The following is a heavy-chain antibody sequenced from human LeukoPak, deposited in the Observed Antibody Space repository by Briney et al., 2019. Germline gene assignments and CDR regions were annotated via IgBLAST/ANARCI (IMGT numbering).Heavy chain of an antibody. J-gene: IGHJ4*02. CDR1: GLTFSSYA. CDR3: AARIQLWLRLY. D-gene: IGHD5-18*01. Sequence: GGSLRLSCAASGLTFSSYAMSWVRQAPGKGLEWVSGISGSGGSTYYADSVKGRFTIARDNSKNTLYLQMNSLRAEDTAEYYCAARIQLWLRLYWAQKTLVTVSS. CDR2: ISGSGGST. V-gene: IGHV3-23*01.